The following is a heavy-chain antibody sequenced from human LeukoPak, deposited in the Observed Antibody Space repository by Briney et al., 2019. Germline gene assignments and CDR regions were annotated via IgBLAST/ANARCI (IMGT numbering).Heavy chain of an antibody. CDR3: ASDGGFGEVEPYYFDY. CDR2: IYSGGST. Sequence: GGSLRLSCAASGFTVSSNYMSWVRQAPGKGLEWVSVIYSGGSTYYADSVKGRFTISRDNSKNTLYLQMNSLRAEDTAVYYCASDGGFGEVEPYYFDYWGQGTLVTVSS. CDR1: GFTVSSNY. D-gene: IGHD3-10*01. J-gene: IGHJ4*02. V-gene: IGHV3-66*02.